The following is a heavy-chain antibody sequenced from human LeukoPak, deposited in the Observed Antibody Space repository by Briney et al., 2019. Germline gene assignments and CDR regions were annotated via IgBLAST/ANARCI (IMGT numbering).Heavy chain of an antibody. J-gene: IGHJ5*02. V-gene: IGHV1-69*04. CDR2: IIPIFGIA. CDR3: ARDSTAVASGNWFDP. D-gene: IGHD6-19*01. CDR1: GGTFSSYA. Sequence: ASVKVSCKASGGTFSSYAISWVRQAPGQGLEWMGRIIPIFGIANYARKLQGRVTITADKSTSTAYMELSSLRSEDTAVYYCARDSTAVASGNWFDPWGQGTLVTVSS.